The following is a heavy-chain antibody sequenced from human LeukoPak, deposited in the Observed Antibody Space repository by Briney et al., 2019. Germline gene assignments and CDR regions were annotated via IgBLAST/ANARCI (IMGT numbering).Heavy chain of an antibody. CDR2: IISSSRSYI. Sequence: GGSLRLSCAASGFTFSSYSMNWVRQAPGKGLEWVSSIISSSRSYIYYADSVKGRFTISRDNAKNSLYLQMNSLRAEDTAVYYCARDFGSNGDFHAFDIWGKGTMVTVSS. CDR1: GFTFSSYS. D-gene: IGHD4-17*01. J-gene: IGHJ3*02. CDR3: ARDFGSNGDFHAFDI. V-gene: IGHV3-21*01.